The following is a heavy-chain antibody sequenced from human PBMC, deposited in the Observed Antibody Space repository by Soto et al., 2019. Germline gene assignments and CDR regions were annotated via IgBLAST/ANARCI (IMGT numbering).Heavy chain of an antibody. Sequence: GGSLRLSCAASGFTFSSYGMHWVRQAPGKGLEGVAVIWYDGSNKYYADSVKGRFTISRDNSKNTLYLQMNSLRAEDTAVYYCARATYYDFWSGPVTYYYYYGMDVWGQGTTVTSP. CDR1: GFTFSSYG. V-gene: IGHV3-33*01. CDR3: ARATYYDFWSGPVTYYYYYGMDV. J-gene: IGHJ6*02. D-gene: IGHD3-3*01. CDR2: IWYDGSNK.